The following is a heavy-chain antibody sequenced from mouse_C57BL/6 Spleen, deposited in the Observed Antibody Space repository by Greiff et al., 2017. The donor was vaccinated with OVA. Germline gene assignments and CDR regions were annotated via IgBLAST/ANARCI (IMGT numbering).Heavy chain of an antibody. V-gene: IGHV1-72*01. CDR1: GYTFTSYW. Sequence: QVQLKESGAELVKPGASVKLSCKASGYTFTSYWMHWVKQRPGRGLEWIGRIDPNSGGTKYNEKFKSKATLTVDKPSSTAYMQLSSLPSEDSAVYYCARSPTTVVARGYAMDYWGQGTSVTVSS. CDR2: IDPNSGGT. D-gene: IGHD1-1*01. J-gene: IGHJ4*01. CDR3: ARSPTTVVARGYAMDY.